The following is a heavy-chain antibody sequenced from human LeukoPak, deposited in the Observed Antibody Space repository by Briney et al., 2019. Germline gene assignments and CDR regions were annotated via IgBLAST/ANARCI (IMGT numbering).Heavy chain of an antibody. CDR2: IYSSGST. CDR1: GGSISSYY. CDR3: ARQIPVAGKAGFDY. Sequence: SETLSLTCTVSGGSISSYYWSWIRQPAGKGLEWIGRIYSSGSTNYNPSLKSRVTMSVDTSKNQFSLRLSSVTAADTAVYYCARQIPVAGKAGFDYWGQGTPLTVSS. D-gene: IGHD6-19*01. V-gene: IGHV4-4*07. J-gene: IGHJ4*02.